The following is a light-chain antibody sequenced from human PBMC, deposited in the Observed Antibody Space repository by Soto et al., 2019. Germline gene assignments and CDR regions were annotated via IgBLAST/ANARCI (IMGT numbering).Light chain of an antibody. CDR1: SGSVSTSYY. CDR2: STN. Sequence: QTVVTQEPSFSVSPGRTVTLTCGLSSGSVSTSYYPSWYQQTPGQAPRTLIYSTNTRSSGVPDRFSGSILGNKAALTITGAQADDESDYYCVLYMGHGVWVFGGGTQLTVL. V-gene: IGLV8-61*01. CDR3: VLYMGHGVWV. J-gene: IGLJ3*02.